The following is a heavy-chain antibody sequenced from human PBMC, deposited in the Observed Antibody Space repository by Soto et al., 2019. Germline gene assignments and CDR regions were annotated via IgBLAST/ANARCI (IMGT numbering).Heavy chain of an antibody. CDR3: AKGENWNYAGGAFDI. Sequence: EVQLVESGGGLVQPGRSLRLSCAASGFTFDDYGMHWVRQAPGKGLEWVSGISWNSGSIGYADSVKGRFTISRDNAKNSLYLQMNSLRAEDTALYYCAKGENWNYAGGAFDIWGQGTMVTVSS. V-gene: IGHV3-9*01. J-gene: IGHJ3*02. D-gene: IGHD1-7*01. CDR2: ISWNSGSI. CDR1: GFTFDDYG.